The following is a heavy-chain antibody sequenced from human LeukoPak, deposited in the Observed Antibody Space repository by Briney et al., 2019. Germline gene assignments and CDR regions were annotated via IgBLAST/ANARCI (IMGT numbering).Heavy chain of an antibody. J-gene: IGHJ3*02. Sequence: SETLSLTCAVSGGSISSSHWWSWVRQPPVKGLEWIGEIYQSGSTNYNPSLKSRVTISVDKSKNKFSLNLSSVTAADTAVYYCARGISPGSGWFFDIWGQGTMVTVSS. CDR3: ARGISPGSGWFFDI. V-gene: IGHV4-4*02. D-gene: IGHD6-19*01. CDR2: IYQSGST. CDR1: GGSISSSHW.